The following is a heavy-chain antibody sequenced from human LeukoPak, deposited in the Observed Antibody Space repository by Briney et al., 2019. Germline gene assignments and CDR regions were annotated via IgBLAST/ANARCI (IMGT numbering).Heavy chain of an antibody. CDR3: ARSTVTTEGLGDAFDI. V-gene: IGHV4-4*07. CDR2: IYTSGST. D-gene: IGHD4-17*01. J-gene: IGHJ3*02. CDR1: GGSISSYY. Sequence: SETLSLTCTVSGGSISSYYWSWIRQPAGKGLEWIGHIYTSGSTNYNPSLKSRVTMSVDTSKNQFSLKLSSVTAADTAVYYCARSTVTTEGLGDAFDIWGQGTMVTVSS.